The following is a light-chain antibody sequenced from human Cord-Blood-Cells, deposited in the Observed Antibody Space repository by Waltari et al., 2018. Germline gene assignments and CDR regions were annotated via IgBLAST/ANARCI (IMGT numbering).Light chain of an antibody. J-gene: IGKJ2*01. CDR2: AAS. CDR1: QSISSY. Sequence: DIQMTQSTSSLSASVGDRDTITCRASQSISSYLNWYQQKPGKAPKLLIYAASSLQSGVPSRFSGSGSGTDFTLTISSLQPEDFATYYCQQSYSTPYTFGQGTKLEIK. V-gene: IGKV1-39*01. CDR3: QQSYSTPYT.